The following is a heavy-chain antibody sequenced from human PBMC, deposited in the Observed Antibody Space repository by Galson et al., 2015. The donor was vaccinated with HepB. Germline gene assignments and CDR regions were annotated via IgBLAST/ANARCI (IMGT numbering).Heavy chain of an antibody. CDR1: GFTFSSYS. CDR3: ARPHFYYDSSGYNY. Sequence: SLRLSCAASGFTFSSYSMTWVRQAPGKALEWVSTISNRGSATYYADSVKGRFTISRDNSKNTLYLHLNGLRVEDTAVYYCARPHFYYDSSGYNYWGQGTLVTVSS. D-gene: IGHD3-22*01. J-gene: IGHJ4*02. CDR2: ISNRGSAT. V-gene: IGHV3-23*01.